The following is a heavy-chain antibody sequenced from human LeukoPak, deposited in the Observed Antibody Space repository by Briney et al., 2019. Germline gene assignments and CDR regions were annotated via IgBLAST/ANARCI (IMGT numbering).Heavy chain of an antibody. Sequence: GGSLRLSCAASGFTFSSYAMNWVRQAPGKGLEWVSAISGSGGSTYYADSVKGRFTISRDNSTNTLYMQMNSLRAEDTAVYYCAKEGPYSSSSFDYWGQGTLVTVSS. CDR2: ISGSGGST. CDR1: GFTFSSYA. CDR3: AKEGPYSSSSFDY. V-gene: IGHV3-23*01. D-gene: IGHD6-6*01. J-gene: IGHJ4*02.